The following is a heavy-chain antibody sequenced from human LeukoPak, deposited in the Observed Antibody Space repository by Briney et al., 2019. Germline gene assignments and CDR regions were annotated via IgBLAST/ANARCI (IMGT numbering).Heavy chain of an antibody. CDR2: IYYSGST. CDR3: ARQEGGWFDP. J-gene: IGHJ5*02. CDR1: GGSISSSSDY. V-gene: IGHV4-39*01. D-gene: IGHD3-16*01. Sequence: SETLSLTCTVSGGSISSSSDYWGWIRQPQGKGLEWIGSIYYSGSTYYNPSLKRRVTISVDSSKNQFSLKLRSVTAADTAVYYCARQEGGWFDPWGQGTLVTVSS.